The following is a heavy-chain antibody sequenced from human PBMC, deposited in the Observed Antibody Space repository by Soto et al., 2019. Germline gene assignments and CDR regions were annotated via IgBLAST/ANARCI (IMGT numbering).Heavy chain of an antibody. CDR1: GFTFSSHG. D-gene: IGHD4-17*01. Sequence: GGSLRLSCAASGFTFSSHGMHWVRQAPGKGLEWVAVIWYDGSNKYYVDSVKGRFTISRDNSKNTLYLQMNSLRAEDTAVYYCARDATTVNRYFQHWGQGTLVTVS. CDR3: ARDATTVNRYFQH. CDR2: IWYDGSNK. V-gene: IGHV3-33*01. J-gene: IGHJ1*01.